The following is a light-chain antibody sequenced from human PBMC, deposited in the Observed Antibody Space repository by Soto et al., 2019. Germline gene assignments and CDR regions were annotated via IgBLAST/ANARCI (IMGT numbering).Light chain of an antibody. CDR1: QSVSSSY. Sequence: EIVMTQSPATLSASPGERAPLSCRASQSVSSSYLAWYQQKPGQAPSLLIYDASNRATGIPASFSGSGSGTDFTLTISSLEPEDFAVYYCQQRSDWPPITFGQGTRLEIK. CDR3: QQRSDWPPIT. V-gene: IGKV3-11*01. J-gene: IGKJ5*01. CDR2: DAS.